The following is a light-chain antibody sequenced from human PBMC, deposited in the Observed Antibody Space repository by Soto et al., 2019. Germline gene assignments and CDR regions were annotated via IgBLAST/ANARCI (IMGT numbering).Light chain of an antibody. CDR1: QNIRRY. CDR2: ATS. CDR3: HQTSKIPFT. V-gene: IGKV1-39*01. J-gene: IGKJ4*01. Sequence: DIQMTQSPSSLSASVGDRVTITCRASQNIRRYLNWYQQKQGKAPKLLIYATSSLQSGVPSRFSGSGSGADFTLTISSLQPEDFATYYCHQTSKIPFTFGGGPKVEN.